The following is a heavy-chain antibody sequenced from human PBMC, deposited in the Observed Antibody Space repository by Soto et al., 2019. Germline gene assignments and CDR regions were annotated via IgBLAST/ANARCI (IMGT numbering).Heavy chain of an antibody. D-gene: IGHD3-3*01. V-gene: IGHV3-21*01. Sequence: GGSLRLSCAASGFTFSSYSMNWVRQAPGKGLEWVSSISSSSSYIYYADSVKGRFTISRDNAKNSLYLQMNSLRAEDTAVYYCARVPLRFLEWLHYFDYWGQGTLVTVSS. J-gene: IGHJ4*02. CDR1: GFTFSSYS. CDR2: ISSSSSYI. CDR3: ARVPLRFLEWLHYFDY.